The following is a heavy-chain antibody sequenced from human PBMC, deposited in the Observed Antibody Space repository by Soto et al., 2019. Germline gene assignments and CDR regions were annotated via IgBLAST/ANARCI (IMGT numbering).Heavy chain of an antibody. J-gene: IGHJ4*02. V-gene: IGHV3-30-3*01. CDR2: ISYDGSNK. Sequence: GGSLRLSCAASGFTFSSYAMHWVRQAPGKGLEWVAAISYDGSNKYYADSVKGRFTISRDNSKNTLYLQMNSLRAEDTAVYYCARRDPYDSSVYIDYWRPGTLVTVSS. CDR3: ARRDPYDSSVYIDY. CDR1: GFTFSSYA. D-gene: IGHD3-22*01.